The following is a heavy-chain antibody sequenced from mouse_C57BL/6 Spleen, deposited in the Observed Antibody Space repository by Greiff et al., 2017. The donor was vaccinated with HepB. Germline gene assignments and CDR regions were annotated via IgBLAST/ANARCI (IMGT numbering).Heavy chain of an antibody. D-gene: IGHD3-2*02. CDR2: INPNNGGT. CDR1: GYTFTDYY. V-gene: IGHV1-26*01. CDR3: ARHAAQAYYFDY. J-gene: IGHJ2*01. Sequence: VQLQQSGPELVKPGASVKISCKASGYTFTDYYMNWVKQSHGKSLEWIGDINPNNGGTSYNQKFKGKATLTVDKSSSTAYMELRSLTSEDSAVYYCARHAAQAYYFDYWGQGTTLTVSS.